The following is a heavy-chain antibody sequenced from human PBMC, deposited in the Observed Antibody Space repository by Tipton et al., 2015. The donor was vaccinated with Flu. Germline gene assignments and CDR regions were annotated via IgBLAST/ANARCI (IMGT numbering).Heavy chain of an antibody. CDR3: ARERGDYYGSGSYHRDAFDS. J-gene: IGHJ3*02. CDR2: IYYSGST. V-gene: IGHV4-31*03. CDR1: GGSISSGGYY. Sequence: TLSLTCTVSGGSISSGGYYWSWIRQHPGKGLEWIGYIYYSGSTYYNPSLKSRVTISVDTSKNQFSLKLSSVTAADTAVYYCARERGDYYGSGSYHRDAFDSWGQGTMVTGSS. D-gene: IGHD3-10*01.